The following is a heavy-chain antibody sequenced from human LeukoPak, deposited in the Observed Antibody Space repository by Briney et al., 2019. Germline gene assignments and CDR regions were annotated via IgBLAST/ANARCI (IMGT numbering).Heavy chain of an antibody. V-gene: IGHV3-23*01. Sequence: PGGSLRLSCAASGFTFSSYAMSWVRQAPGKGLEWVSAISGSGGSTYYADSVKGRFTISRDNSKNTLYLQMNSLRAEDTAVYFCAKPPVGATTWGAFDIWGQGTMVTVSS. J-gene: IGHJ3*02. CDR3: AKPPVGATTWGAFDI. CDR1: GFTFSSYA. CDR2: ISGSGGST. D-gene: IGHD1-26*01.